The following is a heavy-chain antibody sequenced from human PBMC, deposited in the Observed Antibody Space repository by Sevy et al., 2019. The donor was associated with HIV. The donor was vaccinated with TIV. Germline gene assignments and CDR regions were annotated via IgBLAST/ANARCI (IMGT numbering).Heavy chain of an antibody. J-gene: IGHJ6*03. CDR3: ATIMRTTVSYYYYYMDV. CDR1: GYTLTELS. Sequence: ASVKVSCKVSGYTLTELSMHWVRQAPGKGLEWMGGFDPEDGETIYAQMFQGRVTMTEDTSTDTAYMELSSLRSEDTAVYYCATIMRTTVSYYYYYMDVWGKGTTVTISS. D-gene: IGHD4-17*01. CDR2: FDPEDGET. V-gene: IGHV1-24*01.